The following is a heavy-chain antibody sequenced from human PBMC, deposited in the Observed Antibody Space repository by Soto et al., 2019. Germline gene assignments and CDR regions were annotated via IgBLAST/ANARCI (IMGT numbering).Heavy chain of an antibody. Sequence: HGESLKISCQGSGYSFTSYWIGWVRQMPGKGLEWMGIIYPGDSDTRYSPSFQGQVTISADKSISTAYLQWSSLKASDTAMYYCAGSLYNWNYVLFDYWGQGTLVTVSS. J-gene: IGHJ4*02. V-gene: IGHV5-51*01. CDR2: IYPGDSDT. CDR1: GYSFTSYW. CDR3: AGSLYNWNYVLFDY. D-gene: IGHD1-7*01.